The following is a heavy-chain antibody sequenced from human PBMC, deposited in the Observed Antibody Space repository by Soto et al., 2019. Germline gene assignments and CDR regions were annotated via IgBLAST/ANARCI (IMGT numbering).Heavy chain of an antibody. CDR3: ARHCSPFLYGSGLWDV. D-gene: IGHD3-10*01. Sequence: PSETLSLTCTVSGGSISNSYWSWIRQSPEKGLEWIGYIYSSGSTNYNPSLNSRVTISVDTSKNQFSLKLSSLSAADTAVYYCARHCSPFLYGSGLWDVCGQGTTVTVSS. CDR2: IYSSGST. V-gene: IGHV4-59*08. J-gene: IGHJ6*02. CDR1: GGSISNSY.